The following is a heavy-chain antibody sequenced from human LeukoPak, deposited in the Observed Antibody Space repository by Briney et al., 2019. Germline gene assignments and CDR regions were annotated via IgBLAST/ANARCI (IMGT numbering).Heavy chain of an antibody. CDR1: GYTFTGYY. D-gene: IGHD4-23*01. V-gene: IGHV1-2*02. CDR2: INPNSGGT. J-gene: IGHJ4*02. CDR3: ARDGRSLDYGGNSGGVDY. Sequence: ASVKVSCKASGYTFTGYYMHWVRQAPGQGLEWMGWINPNSGGTNYAQKFQGRVTMTRDTTISTAYMELSRLRSDDTAVYYCARDGRSLDYGGNSGGVDYWGQGTLVTVSS.